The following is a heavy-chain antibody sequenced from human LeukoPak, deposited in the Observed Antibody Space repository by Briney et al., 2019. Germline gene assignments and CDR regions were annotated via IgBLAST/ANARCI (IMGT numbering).Heavy chain of an antibody. CDR1: GGSISSHY. J-gene: IGHJ6*02. D-gene: IGHD4-11*01. V-gene: IGHV4-59*11. CDR2: IYYSGST. Sequence: KPSETLSLTCTVSGGSISSHYWSWIRQPPGKGLEWIGYIYYSGSTNYNPSLKSRATISVDTSKNHFSLRLSSMSAADTALYYCAGALQDYYYYGMDVWGQGTTVTVSS. CDR3: AGALQDYYYYGMDV.